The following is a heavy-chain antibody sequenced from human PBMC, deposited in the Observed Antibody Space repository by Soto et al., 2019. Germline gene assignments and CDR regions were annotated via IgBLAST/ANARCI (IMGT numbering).Heavy chain of an antibody. J-gene: IGHJ5*02. CDR1: GGSISSSSYY. CDR3: ASFSTANWFDP. CDR2: IFYSGST. Sequence: SLTCTVSGGSISSSSYYWGWIRQPPGKGLEWIGSIFYSGSTYYNPSLKSRVTISVDTSKNQFSLKLSSVTAADTAVYYCASFSTANWFDPWGQGTLVTVSS. V-gene: IGHV4-39*07. D-gene: IGHD4-17*01.